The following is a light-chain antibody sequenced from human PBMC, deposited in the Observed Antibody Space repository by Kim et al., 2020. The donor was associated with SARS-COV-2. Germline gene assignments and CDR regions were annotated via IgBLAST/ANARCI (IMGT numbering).Light chain of an antibody. Sequence: SASVGSRLTICCRASRSISSRLSWYQQQPRDANQLLYYLACTLRSGVPSRFSGGGSGKDFTLTISSLQPDDVASYYCQHYNTYSTFGQGTKVDIK. CDR2: LAC. CDR3: QHYNTYST. CDR1: RSISSR. V-gene: IGKV1-5*03. J-gene: IGKJ1*01.